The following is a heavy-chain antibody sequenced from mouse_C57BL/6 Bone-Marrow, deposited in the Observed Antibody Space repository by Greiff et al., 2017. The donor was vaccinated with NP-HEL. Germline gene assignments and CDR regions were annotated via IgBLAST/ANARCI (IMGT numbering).Heavy chain of an antibody. CDR2: INPNNGGT. V-gene: IGHV1-26*01. J-gene: IGHJ3*01. CDR1: GYTFTDYY. CDR3: ARRGSYYYGSSEFAY. Sequence: EVQLQQSGPELVKPGASVKISCKASGYTFTDYYMNWVKQSHGKSLEWIGDINPNNGGTSYNQKFKGKATLTVDKSSSTAYMELRSLTSEDSAVYYCARRGSYYYGSSEFAYWGQGTLVTVSA. D-gene: IGHD1-1*01.